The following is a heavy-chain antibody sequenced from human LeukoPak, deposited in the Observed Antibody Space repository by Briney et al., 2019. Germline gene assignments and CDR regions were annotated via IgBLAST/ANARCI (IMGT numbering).Heavy chain of an antibody. D-gene: IGHD3-22*01. CDR2: ISSSSSYI. Sequence: PGGSLGLSCAASGFTFSSYSMNWVRQAPGKGLEWVSSISSSSSYIYYADSVKGRFTISRDNAKNSLYLQMNSLRAEDTAVYYCARAARVYDSSGPIEGVPEYFQHWGRGTLVTVSS. CDR1: GFTFSSYS. V-gene: IGHV3-21*01. J-gene: IGHJ1*01. CDR3: ARAARVYDSSGPIEGVPEYFQH.